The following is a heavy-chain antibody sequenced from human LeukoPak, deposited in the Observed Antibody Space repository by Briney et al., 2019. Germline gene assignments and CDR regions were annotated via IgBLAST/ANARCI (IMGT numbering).Heavy chain of an antibody. D-gene: IGHD3-9*01. CDR2: IYYSGST. V-gene: IGHV4-61*10. CDR3: ARRPPSTNFDWLSNANYAFDI. J-gene: IGHJ3*02. CDR1: GNSISSGDNY. Sequence: PSQTLSLTCTVSGNSISSGDNYWSWIRQPAGKGLEWIGYIYYSGSTNYNPSLKSRVTISVDTSKNQFSLKLSSVTAADTAVYYCARRPPSTNFDWLSNANYAFDIWGQGTMVAVSS.